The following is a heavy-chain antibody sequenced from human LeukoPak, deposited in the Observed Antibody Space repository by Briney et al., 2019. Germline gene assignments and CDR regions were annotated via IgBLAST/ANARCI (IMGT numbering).Heavy chain of an antibody. CDR1: GYTFTSYY. J-gene: IGHJ4*02. CDR3: ARDPWYSPRYYYDSSGRYYFDY. CDR2: INPSGGST. D-gene: IGHD3-22*01. V-gene: IGHV1-46*01. Sequence: ASVKVSCKASGYTFTSYYMHWVRQAPGQGLEWMGIINPSGGSTSYAQKFQGRVTMTRDTSTSTVYMELRSLRSDDTAVYYCARDPWYSPRYYYDSSGRYYFDYWGQGTLVTVSS.